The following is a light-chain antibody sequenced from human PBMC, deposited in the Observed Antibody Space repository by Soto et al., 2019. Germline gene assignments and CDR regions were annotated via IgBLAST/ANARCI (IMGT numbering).Light chain of an antibody. CDR1: QSISGY. CDR3: QQIYSAPLT. CDR2: DAS. Sequence: IQMPQSPSTLSASVGDRVTITCRSSQSISGYLAWYQQKPGKAPKLLIYDASSLESGVPSRFSGSASGTEFTLSISSLQPEDFATYFCQQIYSAPLTFGGGTKVDI. V-gene: IGKV1-5*01. J-gene: IGKJ4*01.